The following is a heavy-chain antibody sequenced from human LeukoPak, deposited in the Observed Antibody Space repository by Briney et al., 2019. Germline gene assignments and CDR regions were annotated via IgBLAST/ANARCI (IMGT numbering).Heavy chain of an antibody. J-gene: IGHJ4*02. V-gene: IGHV2-70*04. D-gene: IGHD6-19*01. CDR3: ARTSHTGVWYDLDS. Sequence: SGPTLVNTTQTLTLTCTFSGFSLSTRGMRVSWIRQPPGKALEWLALIDWEDNIFYSSSLRARLTISKDTSKNQAALTLTNVDPADTATYYCARTSHTGVWYDLDSWGQGTLVTVS. CDR2: IDWEDNI. CDR1: GFSLSTRGMR.